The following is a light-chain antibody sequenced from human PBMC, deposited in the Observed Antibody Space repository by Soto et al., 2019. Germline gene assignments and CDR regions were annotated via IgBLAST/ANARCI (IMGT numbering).Light chain of an antibody. V-gene: IGKV3-20*01. Sequence: EIVLTQSPGTLSLSPGDRATLSCRASQRVGRDYLAWFQHKAGQAPRLLVHGAYNRATGIPDRFSGSGSGTDFTLTITRLEPEDLAVYYCHQYATDPLTFGGGTKVEI. J-gene: IGKJ4*01. CDR2: GAY. CDR3: HQYATDPLT. CDR1: QRVGRDY.